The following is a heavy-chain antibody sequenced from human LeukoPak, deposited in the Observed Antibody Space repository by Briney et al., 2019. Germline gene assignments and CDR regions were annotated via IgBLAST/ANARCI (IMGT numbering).Heavy chain of an antibody. V-gene: IGHV1-58*01. CDR1: GFTFTSSA. CDR2: IVVGSGNT. J-gene: IGHJ3*02. D-gene: IGHD2-2*01. Sequence: EASVKVSCKASGFTFTSSAVQWVRQARGQRLEWIGWIVVGSGNTNYAQKFQERVTITRDMSTSTAYMELSSLRSEDTAVYYCAAGGGPAARSIWGQGTMVTVSS. CDR3: AAGGGPAARSI.